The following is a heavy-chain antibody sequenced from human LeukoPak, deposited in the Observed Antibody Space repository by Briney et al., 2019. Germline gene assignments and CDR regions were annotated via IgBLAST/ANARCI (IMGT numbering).Heavy chain of an antibody. V-gene: IGHV4-38-2*01. CDR1: GYSISSGYY. J-gene: IGHJ4*02. D-gene: IGHD5-24*01. Sequence: PSETLSLTCAVSGYSISSGYYWGWIRQPPGKGLEWIGSIYHSGSTYYNPSLKSRVTISVDTSKNQFSLKLNSVTAADTAVYYCARVREFARALDYWGQGTLVTVSS. CDR2: IYHSGST. CDR3: ARVREFARALDY.